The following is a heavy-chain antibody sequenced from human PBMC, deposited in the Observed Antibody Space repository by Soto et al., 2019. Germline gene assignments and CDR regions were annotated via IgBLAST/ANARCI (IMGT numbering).Heavy chain of an antibody. CDR1: GFTFSSYA. CDR3: ARAPGGVVYYYGMDV. Sequence: QVQLVESGGGVVQPGRSLRLSCAASGFTFSSYAMHWVRQAPGKGLEWVAVISYDGSNKYYADSVKGRFTISRDNSKNTLYLQMNSMRAEDTAVYYCARAPGGVVYYYGMDVWGQGTTVTVS. D-gene: IGHD3-16*01. CDR2: ISYDGSNK. J-gene: IGHJ6*02. V-gene: IGHV3-30-3*01.